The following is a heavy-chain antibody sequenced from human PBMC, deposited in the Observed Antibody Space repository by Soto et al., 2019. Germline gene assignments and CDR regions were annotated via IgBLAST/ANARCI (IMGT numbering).Heavy chain of an antibody. J-gene: IGHJ6*02. D-gene: IGHD3-16*01. CDR2: IWYDGSKT. V-gene: IGHV3-33*01. CDR1: GFSFSSYG. CDR3: ARDPYESFYGMDV. Sequence: QVQLVESGGGVVQPGRSLRLSCTPSGFSFSSYGMHWVRQAPGKGLEWVAVIWYDGSKTYYADSVKGRFTISRDNPNNTLHLQMNSLRAKATADYYSARDPYESFYGMDVWGQGTTVTVSS.